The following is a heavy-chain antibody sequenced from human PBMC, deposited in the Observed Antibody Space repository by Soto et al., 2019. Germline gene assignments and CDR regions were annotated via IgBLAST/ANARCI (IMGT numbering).Heavy chain of an antibody. CDR1: GGSISSSSYY. J-gene: IGHJ4*02. D-gene: IGHD3-22*01. Sequence: PSETLSLTCTVSGGSISSSSYYWGWIRQPPGKGLEWIGSIYYSGSTYYNPSLKSRVTISVDTSKNQFSLKLSSVTAADTAVYYCARSSSYYYDSSGYYPWDYFDYWGQGTLVTVSS. CDR2: IYYSGST. V-gene: IGHV4-39*01. CDR3: ARSSSYYYDSSGYYPWDYFDY.